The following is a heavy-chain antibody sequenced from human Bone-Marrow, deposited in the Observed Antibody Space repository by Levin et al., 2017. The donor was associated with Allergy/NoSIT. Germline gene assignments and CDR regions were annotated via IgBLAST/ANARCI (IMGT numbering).Heavy chain of an antibody. D-gene: IGHD3-3*01. J-gene: IGHJ4*02. V-gene: IGHV3-9*01. Sequence: HAGGSLRLSCEVSGSTFGDSAMHWIRQSPGKGLEWVSGISWNSDSIGYVDSVRGRFTISRDNGKSSVYLEMKNLTVEDTALYYCAQGSTAYSLDPPATFEVWGQGTLVTVSS. CDR2: ISWNSDSI. CDR1: GSTFGDSA. CDR3: AQGSTAYSLDPPATFEV.